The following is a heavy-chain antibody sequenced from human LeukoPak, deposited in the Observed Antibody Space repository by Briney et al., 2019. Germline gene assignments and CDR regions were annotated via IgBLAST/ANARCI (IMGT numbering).Heavy chain of an antibody. CDR2: ISGSGSST. CDR1: GLTFSTYA. Sequence: GGSLRLSCAASGLTFSTYAMRWVRQASGKGPEWVSTISGSGSSTYYADSVKGRFTISRDISKNTLYLQMNSLRDEDTAVYYCVKARYGSGTYSAFDIWGQGTMVTVSS. J-gene: IGHJ3*02. CDR3: VKARYGSGTYSAFDI. V-gene: IGHV3-23*01. D-gene: IGHD3-10*01.